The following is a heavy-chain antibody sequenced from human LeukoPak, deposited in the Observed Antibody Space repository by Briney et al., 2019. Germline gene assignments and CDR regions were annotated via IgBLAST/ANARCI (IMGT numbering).Heavy chain of an antibody. CDR3: ARAGYCSSISCYNPVYFDY. D-gene: IGHD2-2*02. CDR2: ISAYSGNT. CDR1: GYTFTGYG. J-gene: IGHJ4*02. Sequence: ASVKVSCKASGYTFTGYGISWVRQAPGQGLEWMGWISAYSGNTNYAQKFQGRVTMTTDTSTSTVYMELRSLRSDDTAVYYCARAGYCSSISCYNPVYFDYWGQGTLVTVSS. V-gene: IGHV1-18*01.